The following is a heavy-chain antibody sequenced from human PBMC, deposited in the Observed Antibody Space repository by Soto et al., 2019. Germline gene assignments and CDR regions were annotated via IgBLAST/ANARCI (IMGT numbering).Heavy chain of an antibody. CDR2: IDPSDSQT. CDR1: GCSFAGYW. J-gene: IGHJ4*02. D-gene: IGHD3-22*01. V-gene: IGHV5-10-1*01. Sequence: PGESLKISCKGSGCSFAGYWITWVRQKPGKGLEWMGRIDPSDSQTYYSPSFRGHVTISATKSITTVFLQWSSLRAPDTAMYYCARQIYDSDTGPNFQYHFDSWGQGTPVTVSS. CDR3: ARQIYDSDTGPNFQYHFDS.